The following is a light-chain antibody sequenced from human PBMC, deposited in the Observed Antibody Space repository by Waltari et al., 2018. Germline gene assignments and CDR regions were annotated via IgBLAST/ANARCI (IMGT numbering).Light chain of an antibody. CDR3: QQRNSYPLT. V-gene: IGKV1-17*01. CDR1: QDIGNA. Sequence: DIQMTQSPSSVSASEGDKVTITCRASQDIGNALAWYQQKPGKAPKLLIYAASNLQGGVPSRFSGSGSGTDFSLTISSLQPEDFAVYYCQQRNSYPLTFGGGTRVEIK. J-gene: IGKJ4*01. CDR2: AAS.